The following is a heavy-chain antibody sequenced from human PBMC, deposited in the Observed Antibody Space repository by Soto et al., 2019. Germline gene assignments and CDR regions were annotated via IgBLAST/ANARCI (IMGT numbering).Heavy chain of an antibody. Sequence: PSETLSLTCAVYGGSLSGYQWGWVRQSPGKGLEWIGEINESGGTTYNPSLKSRLTMSLDTSKNQFSLKLSSVTVEDTAVYYCATSYGNAWYTYWGQGTQVTVSS. D-gene: IGHD6-13*01. V-gene: IGHV4-34*01. CDR1: GGSLSGYQ. CDR2: INESGGT. CDR3: ATSYGNAWYTY. J-gene: IGHJ4*02.